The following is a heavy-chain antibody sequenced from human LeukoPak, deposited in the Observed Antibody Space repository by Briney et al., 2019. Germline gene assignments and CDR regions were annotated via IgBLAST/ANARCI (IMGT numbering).Heavy chain of an antibody. D-gene: IGHD6-13*01. CDR1: GYTLPELS. Sequence: GASVKVSFKVSGYTLPELSMHWVRPAPGKGLEWMGGVDPEDGETIYAQKFPGRVTMTEDTSTDTAYMELSSLRSEATAVYYCATDQGSRSWSGYFDLWGRGTLVTVSS. CDR2: VDPEDGET. CDR3: ATDQGSRSWSGYFDL. V-gene: IGHV1-24*01. J-gene: IGHJ2*01.